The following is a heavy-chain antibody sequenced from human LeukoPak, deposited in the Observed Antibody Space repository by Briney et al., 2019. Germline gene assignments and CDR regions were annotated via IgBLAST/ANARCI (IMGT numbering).Heavy chain of an antibody. V-gene: IGHV4-4*02. CDR2: IHHSGTT. CDR3: ARAFLVGYSPEEYFFDY. J-gene: IGHJ4*02. CDR1: GGSISSSTW. D-gene: IGHD2-15*01. Sequence: SGTLSLTCTVSGGSISSSTWWSWVRQPPGKGLECIGEIHHSGTTNYNPSLKSRVTISIDKSKNQFSLKLNSVTAADTAVYYCARAFLVGYSPEEYFFDYWGQGNLVTVSS.